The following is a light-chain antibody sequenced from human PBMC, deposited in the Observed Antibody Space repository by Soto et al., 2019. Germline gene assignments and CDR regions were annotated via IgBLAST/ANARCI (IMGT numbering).Light chain of an antibody. CDR2: EVS. Sequence: QSVLTQPASLSGSPGQSITISCTVGSYNFVSWYQQHPGKAPKVLIHEVSKRPSGVSDRFSGSKSGNTASLTISGLQAEDEADYYCCSDAGRSTYVFGTGTKVTVL. V-gene: IGLV2-23*02. CDR1: GSYNF. J-gene: IGLJ1*01. CDR3: CSDAGRSTYV.